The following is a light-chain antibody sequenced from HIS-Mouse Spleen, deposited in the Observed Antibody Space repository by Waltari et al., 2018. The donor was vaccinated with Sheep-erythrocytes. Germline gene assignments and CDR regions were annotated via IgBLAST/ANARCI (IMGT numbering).Light chain of an antibody. J-gene: IGLJ1*01. CDR1: SSDAGGYNY. V-gene: IGLV2-11*01. Sequence: QSALTQPRSVSGPPGQSVTISRTGTSSDAGGYNYVSWYQQHPGKAPKLMIYDVSKRPSGVPDRFSGSKSGNTASLTISGLQAEDEADYYCCSYAGSYNHVFATGTKVTVL. CDR2: DVS. CDR3: CSYAGSYNHV.